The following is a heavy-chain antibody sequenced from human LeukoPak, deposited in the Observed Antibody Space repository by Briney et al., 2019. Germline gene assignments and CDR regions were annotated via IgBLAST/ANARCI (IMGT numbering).Heavy chain of an antibody. CDR1: GYSFTSYW. V-gene: IGHV5-51*01. CDR2: IYPGDSDT. J-gene: IGHJ4*02. D-gene: IGHD5-24*01. Sequence: GESLKISCKGSGYSFTSYWIAWVRQMPGKGLEWMGIIYPGDSDTRYSPSFQGQVTISADKSISTAYLQWGSLKASDNAMYYCARRWLQSGSINNFDYWGQGTLVTVSS. CDR3: ARRWLQSGSINNFDY.